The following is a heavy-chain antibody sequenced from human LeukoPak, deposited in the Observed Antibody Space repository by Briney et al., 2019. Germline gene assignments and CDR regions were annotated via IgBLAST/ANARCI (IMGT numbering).Heavy chain of an antibody. Sequence: TGGSLRLSCAAFGFTVSSKYMSWVRQAPGKGLEWVSVIYSGGGTFYADSVKGRFTISRDNSKNTVYLQMNSLRDADTAVYYCARDTGTNNWNLHFDLWGRGTLVTVSS. CDR1: GFTVSSKY. D-gene: IGHD1-7*01. J-gene: IGHJ2*01. V-gene: IGHV3-66*01. CDR3: ARDTGTNNWNLHFDL. CDR2: IYSGGGT.